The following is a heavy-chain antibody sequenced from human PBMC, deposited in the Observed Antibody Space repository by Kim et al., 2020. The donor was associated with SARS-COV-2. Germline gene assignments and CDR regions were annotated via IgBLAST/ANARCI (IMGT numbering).Heavy chain of an antibody. V-gene: IGHV3-23*01. J-gene: IGHJ6*01. CDR1: GFTFSSHG. CDR2: ISSSGSDK. D-gene: IGHD3-10*01. Sequence: GGSLRLSCAASGFTFSSHGMRWVRQAPGKGLEWVSLISSSGSDKRYADSVRGRFSISRDNSQDTLYLQMNSLRAEDTAVYYCAKKFYYGSGKSYGMDLWG. CDR3: AKKFYYGSGKSYGMDL.